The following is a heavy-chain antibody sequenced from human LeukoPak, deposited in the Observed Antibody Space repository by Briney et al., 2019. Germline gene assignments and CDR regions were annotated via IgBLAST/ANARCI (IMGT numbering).Heavy chain of an antibody. CDR3: ARDRLYYDILTGYYSPYDY. J-gene: IGHJ4*02. Sequence: ASVKVSCKASGYTFTSYGISWVRRAPGQGLEWMGWISAYNGNTNYAQKLQGRVTMTTDTSTSTAYMELRSLRSDDTAVYYCARDRLYYDILTGYYSPYDYWGQGTLVTVSS. CDR1: GYTFTSYG. D-gene: IGHD3-9*01. V-gene: IGHV1-18*01. CDR2: ISAYNGNT.